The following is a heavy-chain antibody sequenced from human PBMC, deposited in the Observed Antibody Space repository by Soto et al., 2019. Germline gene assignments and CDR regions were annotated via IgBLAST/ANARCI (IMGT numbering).Heavy chain of an antibody. J-gene: IGHJ5*02. V-gene: IGHV4-61*08. D-gene: IGHD5-18*01. CDR2: IYYSGST. Sequence: NPPETLSLTCTVSGGSVSSGDYYWSWIRQPPGKGLEWIDYIYYSGSTNYNPSLKSRVSISLDTSKNQYSLMLTSVTAADTAVYYCERSPVDTYMINWFDPWGQGTLVTVSS. CDR3: ERSPVDTYMINWFDP. CDR1: GGSVSSGDYY.